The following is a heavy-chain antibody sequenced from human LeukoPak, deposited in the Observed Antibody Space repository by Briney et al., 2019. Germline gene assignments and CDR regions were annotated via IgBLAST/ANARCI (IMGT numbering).Heavy chain of an antibody. J-gene: IGHJ4*02. D-gene: IGHD3-22*01. CDR2: ISWNSGSI. V-gene: IGHV3-9*01. CDR3: AKGYYYDSSGYPFDY. CDR1: GFTFDDYA. Sequence: PGGSLRLSCAASGFTFDDYAMHWVRQAPGKGLKWVSGISWNSGSIGYADSVKGRFTISRDNAKNSLYLQMNGLRAEDTALYYCAKGYYYDSSGYPFDYWGQGTLVTVSS.